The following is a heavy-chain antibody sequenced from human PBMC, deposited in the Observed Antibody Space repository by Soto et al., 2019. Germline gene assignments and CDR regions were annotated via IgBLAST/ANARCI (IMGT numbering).Heavy chain of an antibody. CDR3: ARDSHALDALNWFDP. CDR2: ISSSSSYI. D-gene: IGHD3-3*01. V-gene: IGHV3-21*01. CDR1: GFTFSSYS. Sequence: EVQLVESGGGLVKPGGSLRLSCAASGFTFSSYSMNWVRQAPGKGLEWVSSISSSSSYIYYADSVKGRFTISRDNAKNSLYLKMNGLRAEDTAVYYCARDSHALDALNWFDPWGQGTLVTVSS. J-gene: IGHJ5*02.